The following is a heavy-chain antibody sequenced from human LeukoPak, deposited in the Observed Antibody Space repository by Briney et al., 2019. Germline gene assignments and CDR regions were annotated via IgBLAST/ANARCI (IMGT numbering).Heavy chain of an antibody. D-gene: IGHD3-9*01. J-gene: IGHJ1*01. CDR3: ARFGRYFDWLFPIPGYFQH. CDR2: INHSGST. V-gene: IGHV4-34*01. Sequence: PSETLSLTCAVYGGSFSGYYWSWIRQPPGKGLEWIGEINHSGSTNYNPSLKSRVTISVDTSKNQFSLKLSSVTAADTAVYYCARFGRYFDWLFPIPGYFQHWGQGTLVTVSS. CDR1: GGSFSGYY.